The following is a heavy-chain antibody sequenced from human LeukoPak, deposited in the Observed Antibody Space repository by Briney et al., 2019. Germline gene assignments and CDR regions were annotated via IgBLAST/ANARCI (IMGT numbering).Heavy chain of an antibody. CDR2: INLGNGDT. V-gene: IGHV1-3*01. CDR3: ATSEESR. Sequence: GASVKVSCKASGYTLTSHAIHWVRQGPGQRLEWMGWINLGNGDTEYSQRFQGRVAITRDTSASTAYMDLSSLRYEDTAVYYCATSEESRWGQGTLVTVSS. D-gene: IGHD2-2*01. CDR1: GYTLTSHA. J-gene: IGHJ4*02.